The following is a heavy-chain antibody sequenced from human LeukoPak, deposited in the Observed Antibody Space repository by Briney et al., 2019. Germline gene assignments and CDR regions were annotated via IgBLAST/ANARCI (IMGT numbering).Heavy chain of an antibody. D-gene: IGHD3-22*01. Sequence: ASVKVSCKASGYTFTAYGISWVRQAPGQGLEWMGWISGYNGDTKYAQRFEGRVTMTTDTSTTTAFMDLRSLRSDDTAVYFCATSTGGYSDLYFHYWGQGTLVSVSS. CDR1: GYTFTAYG. CDR2: ISGYNGDT. V-gene: IGHV1-18*01. CDR3: ATSTGGYSDLYFHY. J-gene: IGHJ4*02.